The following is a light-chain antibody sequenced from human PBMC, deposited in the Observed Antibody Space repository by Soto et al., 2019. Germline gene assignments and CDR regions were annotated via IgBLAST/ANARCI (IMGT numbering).Light chain of an antibody. Sequence: SPATLSVSPGERATLSCRAGQGVTTNFAWYQQKSGQSPRLLIYDVSIRATGVPARFSATGSETDFTLTIIGLQSEDSAVYFCQQYNNWPFSFGQGTRLEIK. CDR1: QGVTTN. CDR2: DVS. CDR3: QQYNNWPFS. J-gene: IGKJ5*01. V-gene: IGKV3-15*01.